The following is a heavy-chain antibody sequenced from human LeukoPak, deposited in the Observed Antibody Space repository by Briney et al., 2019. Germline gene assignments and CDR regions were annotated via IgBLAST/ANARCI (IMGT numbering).Heavy chain of an antibody. D-gene: IGHD6-19*01. CDR1: GGSISSHY. V-gene: IGHV4-59*11. Sequence: PSETLSLTFTVSGGSISSHYWSWIRQSPGKGLEWIGYIYYSGSTNYNPSLKSRVTISLDTSKNQFSLRLNSVTAADTAVYYCASVGNSGWYYFDYWGQGTLVTVSS. J-gene: IGHJ4*02. CDR2: IYYSGST. CDR3: ASVGNSGWYYFDY.